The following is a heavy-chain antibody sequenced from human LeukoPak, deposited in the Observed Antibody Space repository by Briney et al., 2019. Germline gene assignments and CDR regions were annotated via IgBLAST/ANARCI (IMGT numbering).Heavy chain of an antibody. D-gene: IGHD6-13*01. CDR2: VDPEDGET. V-gene: IGHV1-69-2*01. CDR3: ARATDKGQQLGRGWFDP. CDR1: GYTFIDYY. J-gene: IGHJ5*02. Sequence: ASVKVSCKVSGYTFIDYYMHWVQQAPGKGLEWMGLVDPEDGETIYAEEFQGRLTITADTSTDTAYMELSSLRSEDTAIYYCARATDKGQQLGRGWFDPWGQGTLVTVSS.